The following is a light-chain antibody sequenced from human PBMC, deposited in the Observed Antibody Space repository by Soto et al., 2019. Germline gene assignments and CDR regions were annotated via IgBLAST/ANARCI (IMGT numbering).Light chain of an antibody. CDR1: QGISNY. V-gene: IGKV1-33*01. CDR2: AAS. J-gene: IGKJ5*01. Sequence: DIQMTQSPSSLSASVGDRVTITCRASQGISNYLAWYQQKPGKVPKLLIYAASNLETGVPSRFSGSGSGTDFTFTISSLQPEDIATYYCQQYDNLPTFGQGTRLEIK. CDR3: QQYDNLPT.